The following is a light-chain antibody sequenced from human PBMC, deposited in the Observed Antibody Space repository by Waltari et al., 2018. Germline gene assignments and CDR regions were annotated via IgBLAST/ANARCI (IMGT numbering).Light chain of an antibody. Sequence: ASVGDRVTITCRASQSIASFFNWYQQKPGTAPKLLIYGASSLQSGVPSRFSGSGSGTDFTLTISALHREDVATYYCQQNYISPWTFGQGTKVEIK. CDR2: GAS. J-gene: IGKJ1*01. CDR1: QSIASF. V-gene: IGKV1-39*01. CDR3: QQNYISPWT.